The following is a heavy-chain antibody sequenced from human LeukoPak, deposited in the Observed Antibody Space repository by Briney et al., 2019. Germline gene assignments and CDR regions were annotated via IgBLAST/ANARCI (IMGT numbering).Heavy chain of an antibody. CDR3: ARGTTVVTTSYYYYGMDV. V-gene: IGHV1-69*04. CDR1: GGTFSSYA. CDR2: IIPILGIA. D-gene: IGHD4-23*01. J-gene: IGHJ6*02. Sequence: SVKVSCKASGGTFSSYAISWVRQAPGQGLEWMGRIIPILGIANYAQKFQGRVTITADKSTSTAYMELSSLGSEDTAVYYCARGTTVVTTSYYYYGMDVWGQGTTVTVSS.